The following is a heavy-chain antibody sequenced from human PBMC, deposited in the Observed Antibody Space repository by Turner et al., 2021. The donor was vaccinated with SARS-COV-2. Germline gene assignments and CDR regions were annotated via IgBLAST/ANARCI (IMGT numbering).Heavy chain of an antibody. CDR1: GFAFSNYW. J-gene: IGHJ4*02. V-gene: IGHV3-7*01. CDR2: IKQDGGEK. CDR3: VSKGQVAVAGFDS. Sequence: EVQLVESGGGLVQPGESLRLSCVASGFAFSNYWMTWVRQAPGKGLEWVANIKQDGGEKYYVDSVQGRFTISRDNAENSLYLQMNSLRVKDTAMYYCVSKGQVAVAGFDSWGQGTLVTVSS. D-gene: IGHD6-19*01.